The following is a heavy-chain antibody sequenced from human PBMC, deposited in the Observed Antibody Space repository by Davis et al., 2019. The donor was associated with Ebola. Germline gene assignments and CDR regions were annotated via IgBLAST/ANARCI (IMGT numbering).Heavy chain of an antibody. CDR2: ISGSGGST. CDR3: AKDQATMIVVVTFDY. Sequence: GESLKISCAASGFTFSDYYMSWVRQAPGKGLEWVSAISGSGGSTYYADSVKGRFTISRDNSKNTLYLQMNSLRAEDTAVYYCAKDQATMIVVVTFDYWGQGTLVTVSS. CDR1: GFTFSDYY. J-gene: IGHJ4*02. D-gene: IGHD3-22*01. V-gene: IGHV3-23*01.